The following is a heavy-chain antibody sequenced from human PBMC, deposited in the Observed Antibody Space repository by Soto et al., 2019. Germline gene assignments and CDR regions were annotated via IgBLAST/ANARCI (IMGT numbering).Heavy chain of an antibody. CDR2: IVVGSGNT. J-gene: IGHJ4*02. V-gene: IGHV1-58*01. Sequence: ASVKVSCKASGFTFTSSAVQWVRQARGQRLEWIGWIVVGSGNTNYAQKFQERVTITRDMSTSTAYMELSSLRSEDTAVYYCAAVRYDFWSGYPPYFDYWGQGTLVTVSS. D-gene: IGHD3-3*01. CDR1: GFTFTSSA. CDR3: AAVRYDFWSGYPPYFDY.